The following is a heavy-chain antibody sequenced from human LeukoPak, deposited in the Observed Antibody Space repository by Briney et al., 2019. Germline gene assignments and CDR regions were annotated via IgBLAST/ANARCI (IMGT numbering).Heavy chain of an antibody. J-gene: IGHJ4*02. V-gene: IGHV3-15*01. CDR3: TRAIGGGRDPDFDY. CDR1: GFTFSDAW. CDR2: IKNKNTGETT. D-gene: IGHD2-15*01. Sequence: PGGSLRLSCAASGFTFSDAWMSWVRQAPGKGLEWVGRIKNKNTGETTDYAAPVEGRFTISRDDSKNTLYLQMNSLKSEDTAVYYCTRAIGGGRDPDFDYWGQGTLVTVSS.